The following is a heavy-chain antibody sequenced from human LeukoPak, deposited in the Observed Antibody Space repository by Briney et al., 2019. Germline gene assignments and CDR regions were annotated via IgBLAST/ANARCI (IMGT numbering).Heavy chain of an antibody. CDR3: ARSTILAVLD. CDR2: IYYSGST. V-gene: IGHV4-59*12. D-gene: IGHD3-3*02. J-gene: IGHJ4*02. Sequence: SETLSLTCTVSGGSISSYYWSWIRQPPGKGLEWIGYIYYSGSTNYNPSLKNRVTISVDTSKNQFSPQLSSVTAADTAVYYCARSTILAVLDWGQGTLVTVSS. CDR1: GGSISSYY.